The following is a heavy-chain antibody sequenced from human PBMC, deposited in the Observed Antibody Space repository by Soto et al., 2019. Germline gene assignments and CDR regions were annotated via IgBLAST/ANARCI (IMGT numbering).Heavy chain of an antibody. CDR1: GGTFSSYA. Sequence: ASVKVSCKASGGTFSSYAISWVRQAPGQGLEWMGGIIPIFGTANYAQKFQGRVTITADESTSTAYMELSSLRSEDTAVYYCARATRGYNWNYAFDYWGQGTLVTVSS. J-gene: IGHJ4*02. V-gene: IGHV1-69*13. CDR3: ARATRGYNWNYAFDY. CDR2: IIPIFGTA. D-gene: IGHD1-7*01.